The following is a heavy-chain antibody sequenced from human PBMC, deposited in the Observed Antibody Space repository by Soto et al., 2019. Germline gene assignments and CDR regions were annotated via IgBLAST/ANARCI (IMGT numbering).Heavy chain of an antibody. Sequence: PGGSLRLSCAASGFTFSSYAMSWVRQAPGKGLEWVSAISGSGGSTYYADSVKGRFTISRDNSKNTLYLQMNSLRAEDTAVYYCAKDFTPLTIFGVGSPMDVLGQGNTVTGSS. CDR3: AKDFTPLTIFGVGSPMDV. D-gene: IGHD3-3*01. CDR1: GFTFSSYA. J-gene: IGHJ6*02. CDR2: ISGSGGST. V-gene: IGHV3-23*01.